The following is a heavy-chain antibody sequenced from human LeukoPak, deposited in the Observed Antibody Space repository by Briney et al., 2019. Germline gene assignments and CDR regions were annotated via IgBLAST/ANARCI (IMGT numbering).Heavy chain of an antibody. J-gene: IGHJ6*02. D-gene: IGHD6-13*01. V-gene: IGHV4-59*01. Sequence: SETLSLTCTVSGGSIRNYYWSWIRQPPGKGLEWIGYIYHSGSTNYNPSLRSRVTISVDTSRNQFSLKLTSVTAADTAVYYCARGKAGQQLVVDYDYGMDVWGQGTTVIVSS. CDR2: IYHSGST. CDR1: GGSIRNYY. CDR3: ARGKAGQQLVVDYDYGMDV.